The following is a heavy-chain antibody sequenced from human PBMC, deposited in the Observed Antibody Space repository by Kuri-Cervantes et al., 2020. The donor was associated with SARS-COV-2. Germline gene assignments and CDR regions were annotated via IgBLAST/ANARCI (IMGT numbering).Heavy chain of an antibody. CDR1: GFTFSSYG. CDR3: AKEYSYGLLTLDY. D-gene: IGHD5-18*01. V-gene: IGHV3-30*18. CDR2: ISYDGSNK. Sequence: GGSLRLSCAASGFTFSSYGMHWVRQALGKGLEWVVVISYDGSNKYYADSVKGRFTISRDNSKNTLYLQMNSLRAEDTAVYYCAKEYSYGLLTLDYWGQGTLVTVSS. J-gene: IGHJ4*02.